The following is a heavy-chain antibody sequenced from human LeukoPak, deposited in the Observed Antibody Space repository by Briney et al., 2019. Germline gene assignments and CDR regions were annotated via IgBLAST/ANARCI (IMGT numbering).Heavy chain of an antibody. J-gene: IGHJ3*02. D-gene: IGHD4-17*01. CDR1: VFTFTRSV. CDR2: FLTSSGTT. CDR3: VKDYHEYGDLAFIDI. V-gene: IGHV3-23*01. Sequence: GRTLRLSCAPSVFTFTRSVVGTVRESPGPRRECGSTFLTSSGTTYYTASLRGRFTISADVSKNTLYLQMDSLRAGDTAVYYCVKDYHEYGDLAFIDIWGRGTLVTVSS.